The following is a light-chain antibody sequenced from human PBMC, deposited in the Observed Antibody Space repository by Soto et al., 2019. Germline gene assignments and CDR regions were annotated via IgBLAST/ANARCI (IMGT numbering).Light chain of an antibody. CDR1: QSVSSN. V-gene: IGKV3-15*01. J-gene: IGKJ3*01. CDR2: GAS. CDR3: QSGGT. Sequence: EIVMTQSPATLSVSPGERATLSCRASQSVSSNLAWYQQKPGQAPRLLIYGASTRATGIPARFSGSGSGTDFTLTISSLQSQYFPVYYCQSGGTFGPGTKVDIK.